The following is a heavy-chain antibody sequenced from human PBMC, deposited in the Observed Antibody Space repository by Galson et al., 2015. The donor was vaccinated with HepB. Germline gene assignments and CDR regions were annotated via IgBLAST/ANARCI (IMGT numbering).Heavy chain of an antibody. D-gene: IGHD5-12*01. CDR3: ARDRVGTLVADHYYDYYIDV. J-gene: IGHJ6*03. CDR1: GYSFTNYG. CDR2: ISAYNGNT. V-gene: IGHV1-18*01. Sequence: SVKVSCKASGYSFTNYGISWVRQAPGQGLEWMGWISAYNGNTNYALKFQGRVTMTTDTSTTTAYMELRSLRSDDTAVYYCARDRVGTLVADHYYDYYIDVWGKETTVTVSS.